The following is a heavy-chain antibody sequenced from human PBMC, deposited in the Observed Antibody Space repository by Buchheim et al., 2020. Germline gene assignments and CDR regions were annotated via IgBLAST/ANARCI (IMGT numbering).Heavy chain of an antibody. CDR3: AKDRDIVVVDPVADY. CDR1: GFTFSSYA. V-gene: IGHV3-23*01. Sequence: EVQLLESGGGLAQPGGSLRLSCAASGFTFSSYALSWVRQTPGKGLEWVSAISGGGGSTYYADSVKGRFTISRDNSKNTLYLQMNSLRAEDTAIYYCAKDRDIVVVDPVADYWGQGTL. CDR2: ISGGGGST. D-gene: IGHD2-2*01. J-gene: IGHJ4*02.